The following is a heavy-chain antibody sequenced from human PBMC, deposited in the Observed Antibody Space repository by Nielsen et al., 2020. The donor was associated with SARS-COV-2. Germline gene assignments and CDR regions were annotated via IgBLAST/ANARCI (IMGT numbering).Heavy chain of an antibody. CDR2: ISDSGGRT. J-gene: IGHJ5*02. D-gene: IGHD1-7*01. CDR1: GFTFNLFA. V-gene: IGHV3-23*01. CDR3: AKLYRRELRSARYNWFDG. Sequence: GESLKISCAASGFTFNLFAMNWVRQAPGKGLEWVSGISDSGGRTYYGDSVKGRCTISRDNSKNTLHLQLNSLRAEDTAIYYCAKLYRRELRSARYNWFDGWGQGTLVTVSS.